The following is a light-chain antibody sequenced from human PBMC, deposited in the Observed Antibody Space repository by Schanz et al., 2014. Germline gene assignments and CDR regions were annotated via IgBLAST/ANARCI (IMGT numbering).Light chain of an antibody. V-gene: IGLV2-14*03. CDR1: SSDVGGYNY. Sequence: QSALTQPASVSGSPGQSITISCTGTSSDVGGYNYVSWYQHHPGKAPKLMIYDVSNRPSGVSNRFSGSKSGNTASLTISGLQAEDEADYYCCSYAGSSWVFGGGTKLTVL. CDR2: DVS. J-gene: IGLJ3*02. CDR3: CSYAGSSWV.